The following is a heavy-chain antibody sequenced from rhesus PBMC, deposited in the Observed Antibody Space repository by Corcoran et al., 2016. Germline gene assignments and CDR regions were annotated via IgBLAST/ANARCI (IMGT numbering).Heavy chain of an antibody. V-gene: IGHV4-127*01. CDR2: IGGSSGST. CDR3: ARDSRQRLVRTGLDS. J-gene: IGHJ6*01. D-gene: IGHD6S26*01. Sequence: QVQLQESGPGLVKPSETLSLTCAVSGYSISSGYGWSWIRQPPGKGLEWIGYIGGSSGSTNYNPSLNSRVTISKDTSKNQFSLKLSSVTAADTAVYYCARDSRQRLVRTGLDSWGQGVVVTVSS. CDR1: GYSISSGYG.